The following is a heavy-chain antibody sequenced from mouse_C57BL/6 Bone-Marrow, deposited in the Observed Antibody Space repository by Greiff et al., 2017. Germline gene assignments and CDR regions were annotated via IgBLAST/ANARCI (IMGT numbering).Heavy chain of an antibody. J-gene: IGHJ4*01. CDR2: IDPSDSYT. CDR1: GYTFTSYW. Sequence: VQLQQPGAELVKPGASVKLSCKASGYTFTSYWMQWVKQRPGQGLEWIGEIDPSDSYTNYNQKFQGKATLTVDTSFSTAYMQLSSLTSEDSAVYYCARSAMDYWGQGTSVTVSS. CDR3: ARSAMDY. V-gene: IGHV1-50*01.